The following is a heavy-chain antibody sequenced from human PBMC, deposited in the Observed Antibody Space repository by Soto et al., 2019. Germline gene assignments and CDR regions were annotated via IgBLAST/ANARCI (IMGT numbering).Heavy chain of an antibody. D-gene: IGHD3-10*01. CDR2: SYHSGSP. CDR3: DREKRVAPITMLRQRIPQAHSNWYDS. CDR1: GGAINTGDFY. J-gene: IGHJ5*01. V-gene: IGHV4-30-4*01. Sequence: KTSETLSLTGTVSGGAINTGDFYWSWIRQPPGQGLEWIGNSYHSGSPAYNPSLKSRPTISIDTSNNQFSLKLSSVTAADTAVYYCDREKRVAPITMLRQRIPQAHSNWYDSCGQVT.